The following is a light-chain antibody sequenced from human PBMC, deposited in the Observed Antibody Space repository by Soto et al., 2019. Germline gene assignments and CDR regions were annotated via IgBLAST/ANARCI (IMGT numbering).Light chain of an antibody. CDR3: QQYNTFLT. CDR1: QSVSSSY. Sequence: EIVLTQSPGTLSLSPGERATLSCRASQSVSSSYLAWYQQKPGQAPRLLIYGASTRATGIPARFSGSGSGTEFTLTISSLQPDDSATYYCQQYNTFLTFGGGTKVDIK. CDR2: GAS. V-gene: IGKV3-20*01. J-gene: IGKJ4*01.